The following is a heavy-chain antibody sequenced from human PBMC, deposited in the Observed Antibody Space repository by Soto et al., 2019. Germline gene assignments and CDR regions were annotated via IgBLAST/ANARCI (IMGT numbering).Heavy chain of an antibody. J-gene: IGHJ4*02. D-gene: IGHD2-15*01. Sequence: SETLSLTCTVSGGSISSGDYYWSWIRQPPGKGLEWIGYIYYSGSTYYNPSLKSRVTISVDTSKDQFSLKLSSVTAADTAVYYCARARGARYFDYWGQGTLVTVSS. CDR3: ARARGARYFDY. CDR1: GGSISSGDYY. CDR2: IYYSGST. V-gene: IGHV4-30-4*01.